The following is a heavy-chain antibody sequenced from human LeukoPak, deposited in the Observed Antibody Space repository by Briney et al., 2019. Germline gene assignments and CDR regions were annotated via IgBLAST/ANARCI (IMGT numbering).Heavy chain of an antibody. CDR2: IYYSGST. D-gene: IGHD3-3*02. CDR1: GGSISSSSYY. CDR3: ARVISSAAYYYGMDV. V-gene: IGHV4-39*07. Sequence: SETLSLTCSVSGGSISSSSYYWGWIRQPPGKKLEWIGNIYYSGSTYYNPSLKSRVTISVDTSKNQFSLKLGSVTAADTAVYYCARVISSAAYYYGMDVWGQGTTVTVSS. J-gene: IGHJ6*02.